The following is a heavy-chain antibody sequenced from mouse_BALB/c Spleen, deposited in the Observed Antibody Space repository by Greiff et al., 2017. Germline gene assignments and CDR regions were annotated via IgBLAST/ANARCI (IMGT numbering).Heavy chain of an antibody. D-gene: IGHD1-1*01. CDR1: GFTFTDYY. Sequence: EVKLMESGGGLVQPGGSLRLSCATSGFTFTDYYMSWVRQPPGKALEWLGFIRNKANGYTTEYSASVKGRFTISRDNSQSILYLQMNTLRAEDSATYYCARESSYYYGSYAMDYWGQGTSVTVSS. V-gene: IGHV7-3*02. CDR2: IRNKANGYTT. J-gene: IGHJ4*01. CDR3: ARESSYYYGSYAMDY.